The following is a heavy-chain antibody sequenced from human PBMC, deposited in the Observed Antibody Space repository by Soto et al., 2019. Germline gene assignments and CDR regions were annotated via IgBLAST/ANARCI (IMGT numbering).Heavy chain of an antibody. CDR2: IYPGGVNV. D-gene: IGHD3-3*01. CDR3: ARGFPLWFDP. CDR1: GYSFTSHY. V-gene: IGHV1-46*01. J-gene: IGHJ5*02. Sequence: GASVKVSCKAIGYSFTSHYMHWVRQAPGQGLEWMGTIYPGGVNVAYAQKFEGRVTMTKDTSASTAYMELSSLRSEDTAVYYCARGFPLWFDPWGQGTLVTVSS.